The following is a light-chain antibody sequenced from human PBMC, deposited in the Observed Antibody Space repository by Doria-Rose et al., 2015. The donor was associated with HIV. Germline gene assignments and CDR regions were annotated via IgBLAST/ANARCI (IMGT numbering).Light chain of an antibody. CDR2: TAT. V-gene: IGKV1-39*01. Sequence: DVQLTQSPSSLSASVGDRVTITCRASQGITSNLNWYQRKAGKAPKLLIFTATTLQSGVPSRFSGGGSGTDFTLTISSLQPEDFATYYCQQTYSFPYSFGQGTKLDIE. CDR1: QGITSN. CDR3: QQTYSFPYS. J-gene: IGKJ2*01.